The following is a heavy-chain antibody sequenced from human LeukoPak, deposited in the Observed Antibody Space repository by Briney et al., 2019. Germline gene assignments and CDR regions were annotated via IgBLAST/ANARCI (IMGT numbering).Heavy chain of an antibody. CDR1: GTSISRHY. D-gene: IGHD3-10*01. V-gene: IGHV4-4*09. CDR2: ISTTGST. CDR3: ARQDGLWVRDLGGWFDF. Sequence: PSETLSLTCTVSGTSISRHYWSWLRQSAGLGLEWLGYISTTGSTTYNPSLEGRVTMSDDTSQNQLSLTLSSVTAADTAVYFCARQDGLWVRDLGGWFDFWGQGIQVTVSS. J-gene: IGHJ5*01.